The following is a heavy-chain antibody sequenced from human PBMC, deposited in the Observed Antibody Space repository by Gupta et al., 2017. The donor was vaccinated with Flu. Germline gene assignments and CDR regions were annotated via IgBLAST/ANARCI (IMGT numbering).Heavy chain of an antibody. J-gene: IGHJ5*02. Sequence: QVQLQESGPGLVKPSQTLSLTCTVSGGSISSGGYYWSWIRQHPGKGLEWIGYIYYSGSTYYNPSLKSRVTISVDTPKNQFSLKLSSVTAADTAVYYCAGPSVQLERGFDPWGQGTLVTVSS. CDR1: GGSISSGGYY. CDR3: AGPSVQLERGFDP. V-gene: IGHV4-31*03. D-gene: IGHD1-1*01. CDR2: IYYSGST.